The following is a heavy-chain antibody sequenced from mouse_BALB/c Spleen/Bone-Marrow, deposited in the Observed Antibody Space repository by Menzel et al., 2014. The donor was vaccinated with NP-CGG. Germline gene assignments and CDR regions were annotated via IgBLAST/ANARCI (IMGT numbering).Heavy chain of an antibody. CDR3: ALYYDYDVGY. D-gene: IGHD2-4*01. Sequence: VQLQQPGAELVKPGASVKLSCTASGFNIKDTYMHWVKQRPEQGLEWIGRIDPANGNTKYDPKFQGKANITADTSSNTAYLQLSSLTSEDTAVYNCALYYDYDVGYWGQGTTLTVSS. CDR2: IDPANGNT. V-gene: IGHV14-3*02. J-gene: IGHJ2*01. CDR1: GFNIKDTY.